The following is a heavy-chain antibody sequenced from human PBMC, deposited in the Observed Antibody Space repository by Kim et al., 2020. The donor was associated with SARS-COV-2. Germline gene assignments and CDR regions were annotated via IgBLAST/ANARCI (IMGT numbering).Heavy chain of an antibody. D-gene: IGHD6-19*01. CDR2: INPNRGGT. CDR3: ARVLGQWLESGAFDL. CDR1: GYTFTGYY. V-gene: IGHV1-2*02. J-gene: IGHJ2*01. Sequence: ASVKVSCKASGYTFTGYYMHWVRQAPGQGLEWMGWINPNRGGTNYAQKFQGRVTMTRDTSISTAHMELSRLRSDDTAVYYWARVLGQWLESGAFDLWGRGSLVAVSS.